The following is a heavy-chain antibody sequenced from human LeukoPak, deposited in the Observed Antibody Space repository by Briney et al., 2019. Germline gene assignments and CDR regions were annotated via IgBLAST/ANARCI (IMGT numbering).Heavy chain of an antibody. Sequence: SETLSLTCAVYGGSFSGYYWSWIRQPPGKGLEWIGEINHSGSTNYNPSLKSRVTLSVDTSKNQFSLKLSSVTAADTAVYYCARGLPPDYWGQGTLVTVSS. CDR3: ARGLPPDY. V-gene: IGHV4-34*01. J-gene: IGHJ4*02. CDR2: INHSGST. CDR1: GGSFSGYY.